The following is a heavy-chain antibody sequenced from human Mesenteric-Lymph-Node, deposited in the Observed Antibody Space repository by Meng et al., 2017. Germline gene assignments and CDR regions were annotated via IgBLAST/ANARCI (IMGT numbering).Heavy chain of an antibody. D-gene: IGHD3-22*01. V-gene: IGHV3-48*01. CDR2: ITGPSSDI. J-gene: IGHJ4*02. Sequence: GESLKISCAASGFTFSTYSMNWIRQAPGKGLEWIAYITGPSSDIQYAESVKGRFTISRDNSKNTLYLQMNSLRAEDTAVYYCAKVFSQYYYDSSGYLYYFDYWGQGTLVTVSS. CDR3: AKVFSQYYYDSSGYLYYFDY. CDR1: GFTFSTYS.